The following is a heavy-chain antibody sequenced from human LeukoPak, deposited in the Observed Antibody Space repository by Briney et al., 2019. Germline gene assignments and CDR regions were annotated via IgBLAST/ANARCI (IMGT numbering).Heavy chain of an antibody. CDR1: GFTFSSHS. D-gene: IGHD2-2*01. CDR2: IRGSGDTA. V-gene: IGHV3-23*01. J-gene: IGHJ4*02. Sequence: GGSLRLSCAASGFTFSSHSMAWVRQAPGKGLEWVSAIRGSGDTALYADSVKGRFTISRDNFKNIVYLEMNSLRAEDTAVYYCARGKGYCSSTSCYAFDYWGQGTLVTVSS. CDR3: ARGKGYCSSTSCYAFDY.